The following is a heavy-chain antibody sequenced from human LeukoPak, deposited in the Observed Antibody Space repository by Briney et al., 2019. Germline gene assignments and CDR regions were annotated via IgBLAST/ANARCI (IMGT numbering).Heavy chain of an antibody. J-gene: IGHJ4*02. V-gene: IGHV1-18*01. CDR3: ARVEEDTAMVTSPDY. CDR1: NYTFASYG. D-gene: IGHD5-18*01. Sequence: GASVKVSCKASNYTFASYGLSWVRQAPGQGLEWMGWISAYNGNTNYAQKLQGRVTMTTDTSTSTAYMELRSLRSDDTAVYYCARVEEDTAMVTSPDYWGQGTLVTVSS. CDR2: ISAYNGNT.